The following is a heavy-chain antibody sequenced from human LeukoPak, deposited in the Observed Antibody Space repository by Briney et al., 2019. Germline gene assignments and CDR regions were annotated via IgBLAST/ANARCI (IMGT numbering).Heavy chain of an antibody. Sequence: GASVKVSCKASGYTLTDYFMHWVQQAPGKGLEWVGLVDPEDGETLYAEKFQGRVTITADTSTDTAYMELSSLRSEDTAVYYCAKGSPRGDTFDIWGQGTMVTVSS. J-gene: IGHJ3*02. V-gene: IGHV1-69-2*01. CDR1: GYTLTDYF. CDR2: VDPEDGET. CDR3: AKGSPRGDTFDI. D-gene: IGHD3-10*01.